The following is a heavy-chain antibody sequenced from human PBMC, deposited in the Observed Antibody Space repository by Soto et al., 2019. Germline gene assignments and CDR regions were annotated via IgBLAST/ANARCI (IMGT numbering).Heavy chain of an antibody. Sequence: PGGSLRLSCAASGFTFDDYAMHWVRQAPGKGLEWVSGISWNNGSIGYADSVKGRFTISRDNAKNSLYLQMNSLRAEDTALYYCAKAQSGFGFSVYYFDYWGQGTLVTVSS. CDR2: ISWNNGSI. V-gene: IGHV3-9*01. J-gene: IGHJ4*02. CDR3: AKAQSGFGFSVYYFDY. D-gene: IGHD5-12*01. CDR1: GFTFDDYA.